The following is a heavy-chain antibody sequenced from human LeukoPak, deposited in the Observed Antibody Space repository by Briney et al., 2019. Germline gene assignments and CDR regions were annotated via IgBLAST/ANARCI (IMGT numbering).Heavy chain of an antibody. D-gene: IGHD6-19*01. CDR1: GFTFSSYS. CDR2: ISSSSSYI. V-gene: IGHV3-21*01. J-gene: IGHJ1*01. Sequence: PGGSLRLSCAASGFTFSSYSMNWVRQAPGKGLEWVSSISSSSSYIYYADSVKGRFTISRDNAKNSLYLQMNSLRAEDTAVYYCARGLYSSGWSPEPECFQHWGQGTLVTVSS. CDR3: ARGLYSSGWSPEPECFQH.